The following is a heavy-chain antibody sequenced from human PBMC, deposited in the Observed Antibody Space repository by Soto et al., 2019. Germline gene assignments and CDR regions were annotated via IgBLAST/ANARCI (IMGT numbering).Heavy chain of an antibody. J-gene: IGHJ6*02. CDR2: ISAYNGNT. CDR3: ARDRIQLTNYYYYYGMDV. D-gene: IGHD5-18*01. V-gene: IGHV1-18*01. Sequence: ASVEVSCKASGYTFTSYGSRWVRQAPGQGLEWMGWISAYNGNTNYAQKLQGRVTMTTDTSTSTAYMELRSLRSDDTAVYYCARDRIQLTNYYYYYGMDVWGQGTTVTVSS. CDR1: GYTFTSYG.